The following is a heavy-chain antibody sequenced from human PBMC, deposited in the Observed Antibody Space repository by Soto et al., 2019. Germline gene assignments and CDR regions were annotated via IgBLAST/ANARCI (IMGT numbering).Heavy chain of an antibody. CDR1: GGSISHGGYY. CDR2: IYYSGST. V-gene: IGHV4-31*03. D-gene: IGHD4-17*01. J-gene: IGHJ6*02. CDR3: ARRSTVSTGYAMDV. Sequence: QVQLQESGPGLVKPSQTLSLTCTVSGGSISHGGYYWSWIRQYPGKGLEWIGYIYYSGSTYYTPSLARRLSMSVDTFNNQFSLRLSSVTAADTAVYYGARRSTVSTGYAMDVWGQGTTVTVSS.